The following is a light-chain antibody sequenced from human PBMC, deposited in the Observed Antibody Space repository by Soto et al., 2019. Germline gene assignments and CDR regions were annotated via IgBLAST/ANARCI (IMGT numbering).Light chain of an antibody. CDR3: MQGTKRPPT. V-gene: IGKV2-30*01. CDR1: QSLVYSYGNPY. CDR2: KVA. Sequence: DVVMTQSPLSLPVTLGQPASISCRSSQSLVYSYGNPYLNWCQQRPGQSPRHLMYKVANRDSGVPDRFSGRGSGTDFTLKISRVEAEDVAVYYCMQGTKRPPTFGQGTRMEIK. J-gene: IGKJ5*01.